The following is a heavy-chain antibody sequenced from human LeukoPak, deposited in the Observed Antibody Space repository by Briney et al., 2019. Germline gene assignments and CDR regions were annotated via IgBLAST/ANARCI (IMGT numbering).Heavy chain of an antibody. Sequence: SETLSLTCTVSGGSIRNIDYDWGWIRQPPGKGLEWIGSIHYTGNTYYNPSLKSRVTMSVDTSKNQFSLNVSSVTAADTAVYYCARDQALGYGWPTVLAIDIWGQGTMVTVSS. CDR3: ARDQALGYGWPTVLAIDI. V-gene: IGHV4-39*07. CDR2: IHYTGNT. J-gene: IGHJ3*02. CDR1: GGSIRNIDYD. D-gene: IGHD6-19*01.